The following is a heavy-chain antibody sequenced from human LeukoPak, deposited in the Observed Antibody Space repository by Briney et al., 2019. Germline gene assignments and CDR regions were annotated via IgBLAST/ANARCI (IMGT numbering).Heavy chain of an antibody. CDR2: IKQDGSEK. V-gene: IGHV3-7*01. CDR1: GFTFSSYW. J-gene: IGHJ4*02. D-gene: IGHD6-19*01. Sequence: GGSLRLSCAASGFTFSSYWMSWVRQAPGKGLEWVANIKQDGSEKYYVDSVKGRFTIFRDNAKNSLYLQMNSLRAEDTAVYYCARGRWLVEYYLDYWGQGTLVTVSS. CDR3: ARGRWLVEYYLDY.